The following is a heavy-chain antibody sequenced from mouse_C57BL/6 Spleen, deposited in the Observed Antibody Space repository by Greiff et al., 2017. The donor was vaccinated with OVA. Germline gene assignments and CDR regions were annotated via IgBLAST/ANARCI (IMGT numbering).Heavy chain of an antibody. CDR3: ARSNYDSAMDY. CDR1: GYTFTSYW. D-gene: IGHD2-4*01. J-gene: IGHJ4*01. V-gene: IGHV1-69*01. Sequence: QVQLQQPGAELVMPGASVKLSCKASGYTFTSYWMHWVKQRPGQGLEWIGEIDPSDSYTNYNQKFKGKSTLTVDKSSSTAYMQLSSLTSEDSAVYYCARSNYDSAMDYWGQGTSVTVSS. CDR2: IDPSDSYT.